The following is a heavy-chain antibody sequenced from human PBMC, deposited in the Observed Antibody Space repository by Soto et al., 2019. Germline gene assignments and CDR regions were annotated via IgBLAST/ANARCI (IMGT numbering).Heavy chain of an antibody. Sequence: SVKFSCKASGYTFSSYTISWVRQAPGQGLEWMGRIIPILGNSNYAQKFQGRVTITADKSTSTADVGVSRLRCEDTAVYYCATAHPTASGRTWFDPWGQGTLVTVSS. CDR2: IIPILGNS. J-gene: IGHJ5*02. V-gene: IGHV1-69*08. CDR3: ATAHPTASGRTWFDP. CDR1: GYTFSSYT. D-gene: IGHD2-15*01.